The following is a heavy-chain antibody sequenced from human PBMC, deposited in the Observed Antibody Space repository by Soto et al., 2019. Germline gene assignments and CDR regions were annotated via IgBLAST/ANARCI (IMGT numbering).Heavy chain of an antibody. CDR3: AKDGGIQVGDAFDI. CDR1: VCTFSSYA. CDR2: ISGSGGST. V-gene: IGHV3-23*01. J-gene: IGHJ3*02. Sequence: GGSLRLSCAASVCTFSSYAMSWVRQSPGKGLEWVSAISGSGGSTYYADSVKGRFTISRDNSKNTLYLQMNSLRAEDTAVYYCAKDGGIQVGDAFDIWGQGTMVTVSS. D-gene: IGHD5-18*01.